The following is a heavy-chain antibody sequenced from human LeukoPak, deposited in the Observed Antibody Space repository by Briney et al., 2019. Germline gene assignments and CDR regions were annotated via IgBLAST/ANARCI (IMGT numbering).Heavy chain of an antibody. CDR1: GGSISSSNW. CDR3: ARGRAAFDI. V-gene: IGHV4-30-4*01. Sequence: PSETLSLTCAVSGGSISSSNWWSWVRQPPGKGLEWIGYIYYSGSTYYNPSLKSRVTISVDTSKNQFSLKLSSVTAADTAVYYCARGRAAFDIWGQGTMVTVSS. J-gene: IGHJ3*02. D-gene: IGHD3-10*01. CDR2: IYYSGST.